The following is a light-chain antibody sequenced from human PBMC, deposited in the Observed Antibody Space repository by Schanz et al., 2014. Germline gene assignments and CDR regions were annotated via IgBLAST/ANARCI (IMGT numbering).Light chain of an antibody. Sequence: EIVLTQSPGTLSLSPGERATLSCRASQSVSSTSLAWYQQRPGQAPRLLIYGASSRATGIPDRFSGSGSGTDFTLTISRLEPEDFASYYCQQTYTNVWTFGQGTKVEFK. CDR1: QSVSSTS. CDR2: GAS. CDR3: QQTYTNVWT. J-gene: IGKJ1*01. V-gene: IGKV3-20*01.